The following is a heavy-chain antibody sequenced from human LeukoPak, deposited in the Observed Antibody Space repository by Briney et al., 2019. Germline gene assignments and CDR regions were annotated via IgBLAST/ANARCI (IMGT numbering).Heavy chain of an antibody. CDR2: IGGGGCCA. Sequence: GGSLRLSCAASGFTFSSYAMTWVRQAPGKGLEWLSAIGGGGCCASYPDSVKGRLTISRDNSKNTLYLQMNSLRVEDTAVYYCAKRVTTVEPSVVDVWGQGTAVTVSS. D-gene: IGHD4-17*01. V-gene: IGHV3-23*01. J-gene: IGHJ6*02. CDR3: AKRVTTVEPSVVDV. CDR1: GFTFSSYA.